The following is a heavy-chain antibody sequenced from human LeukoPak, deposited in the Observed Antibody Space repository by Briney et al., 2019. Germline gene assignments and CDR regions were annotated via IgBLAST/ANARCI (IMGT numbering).Heavy chain of an antibody. J-gene: IGHJ4*02. CDR3: ARDGYTAMVIASFDY. CDR2: ISSSSSYI. Sequence: GGSLRLSCAVSGFTFSSYEMNWVRQAPGKGLEWVSSISSSSSYIYYADSVKGRFTISRDNAKNSLYLQMNSLRAEDTAVYYCARDGYTAMVIASFDYWGQGTLVTVSS. D-gene: IGHD5-18*01. CDR1: GFTFSSYE. V-gene: IGHV3-21*01.